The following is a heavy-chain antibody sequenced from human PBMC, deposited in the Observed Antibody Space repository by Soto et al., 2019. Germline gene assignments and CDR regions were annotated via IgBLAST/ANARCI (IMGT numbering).Heavy chain of an antibody. V-gene: IGHV1-18*01. CDR2: ISAYTGNT. Sequence: QVQLVQSGADVKKPGASVKVSCNASGYTFSSFGINWVRQAPGQGLEWMGGISAYTGNTNYAQKLQGRVTMTRDTSTSTAYMELKSLRSDDTAMYYCARPTDFYYYAMDVWGQGTTVTVSS. CDR1: GYTFSSFG. CDR3: ARPTDFYYYAMDV. J-gene: IGHJ6*02.